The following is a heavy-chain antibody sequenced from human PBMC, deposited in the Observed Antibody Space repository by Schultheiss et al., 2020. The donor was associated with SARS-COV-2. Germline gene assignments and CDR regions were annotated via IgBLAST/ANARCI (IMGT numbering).Heavy chain of an antibody. Sequence: GGSLRLSCAASGFTFSSYGMHWVRQAPAKGLEWVAVISYDGSNKYYADSVKGRFTISRDNSKNTLYLQMNSLRAEDTAVYYCARSADGSGSYYPPEVYYYYYGMDVWGQGTTVTVSS. CDR2: ISYDGSNK. CDR1: GFTFSSYG. CDR3: ARSADGSGSYYPPEVYYYYYGMDV. J-gene: IGHJ6*02. D-gene: IGHD3-10*01. V-gene: IGHV3-30*03.